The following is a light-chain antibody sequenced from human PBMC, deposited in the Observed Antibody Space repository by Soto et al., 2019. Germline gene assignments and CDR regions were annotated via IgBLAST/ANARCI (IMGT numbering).Light chain of an antibody. Sequence: EIELAQSPGTLSLSPGERATLSCKTGHIIQSSSLAWYQQIPGQPPRLLIYDVSTRAPGIPDRFSGSGSGTDFTLTISRLEPEDFAVYYCQQYGSSPWTFGQGTKVEIK. CDR3: QQYGSSPWT. J-gene: IGKJ1*01. CDR1: HIIQSSS. CDR2: DVS. V-gene: IGKV3-20*01.